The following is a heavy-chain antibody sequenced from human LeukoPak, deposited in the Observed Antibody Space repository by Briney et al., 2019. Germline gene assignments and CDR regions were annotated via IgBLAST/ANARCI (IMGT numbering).Heavy chain of an antibody. CDR2: IHSSGST. CDR1: GASITSGSHY. J-gene: IGHJ6*03. Sequence: SQTLSLTCTVSGASITSGSHYWSWIRQPAGGGLEWIGRIHSSGSTIHNSSLKSRVTMSVYTSKNHFSLSLSSVTAADTAVYYCATSYDYYFFYMDVWGKGTTVTVSS. D-gene: IGHD2-21*01. V-gene: IGHV4-61*02. CDR3: ATSYDYYFFYMDV.